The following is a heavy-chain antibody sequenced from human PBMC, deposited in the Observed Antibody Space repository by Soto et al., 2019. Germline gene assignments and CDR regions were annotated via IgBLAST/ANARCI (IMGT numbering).Heavy chain of an antibody. CDR1: GYSFTSYW. V-gene: IGHV5-10-1*01. Sequence: PGESLKISCKGSGYSFTSYWISWVRQMPGKGLEWMGRIDPSDSYTNYSPSFQGHVTISADKSISTAYLQWSSLKASDTAMYYWAQQGKDYYDNSSFNDWGKETLVTAS. J-gene: IGHJ4*02. CDR3: AQQGKDYYDNSSFND. CDR2: IDPSDSYT. D-gene: IGHD3-22*01.